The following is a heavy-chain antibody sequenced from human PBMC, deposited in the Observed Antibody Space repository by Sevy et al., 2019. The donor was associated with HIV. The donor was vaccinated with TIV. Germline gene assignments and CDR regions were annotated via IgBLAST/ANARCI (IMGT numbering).Heavy chain of an antibody. CDR1: GFTFSSYA. CDR3: AKSIAVAGTHYYYYGMDV. CDR2: ISGSGGST. D-gene: IGHD6-19*01. J-gene: IGHJ6*02. Sequence: GESLKISCAASGFTFSSYAMSWVRQAPGKGLEWVSAISGSGGSTYYADSVKGRFTISRDNSKNTLYLQMNSLRAEDTAVYYCAKSIAVAGTHYYYYGMDVWGQGTTVTVSS. V-gene: IGHV3-23*01.